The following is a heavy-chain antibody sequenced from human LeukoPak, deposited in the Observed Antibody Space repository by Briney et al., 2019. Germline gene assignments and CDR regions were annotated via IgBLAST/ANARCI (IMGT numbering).Heavy chain of an antibody. Sequence: GGSLRLSCAASGFTFSSYSMNWVRQAPGKGLEWVSSISSSSSYIYYADSVKGRFTISRDNAKNSLYLQMNSLRAEDTAVYYCARDLPSGRSIAVAGWGVYWGQGTLVTVSS. V-gene: IGHV3-21*01. CDR3: ARDLPSGRSIAVAGWGVY. CDR1: GFTFSSYS. D-gene: IGHD6-19*01. CDR2: ISSSSSYI. J-gene: IGHJ4*02.